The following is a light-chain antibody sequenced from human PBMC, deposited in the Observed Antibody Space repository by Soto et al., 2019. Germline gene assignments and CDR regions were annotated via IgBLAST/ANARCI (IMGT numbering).Light chain of an antibody. V-gene: IGKV1-5*03. CDR1: QSINGW. CDR2: KAS. J-gene: IGKJ1*01. CDR3: QQYDKYST. Sequence: DIQLTQSPSTLSASVGDRVTITCRASQSINGWLAWYQQKPGQAPNLLIYKASTLQGGVPSRFSGRGSGTEFTLTVTSLQPEDFASYFCQQYDKYSTFGHGTKVDIK.